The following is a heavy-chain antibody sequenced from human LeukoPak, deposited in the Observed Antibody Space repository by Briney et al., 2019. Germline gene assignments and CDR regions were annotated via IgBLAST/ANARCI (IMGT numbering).Heavy chain of an antibody. CDR1: GGSISSTNYY. Sequence: PSETLSLTCIVSGGSISSTNYYWGWIRQPPGKGLEWIGSIYYSGSTYYNPSLKSRVTISVDTSKNQFSLKLSSVTAADTAVYYCARHPGDYCDYMDVWGKGTTVTVSS. J-gene: IGHJ6*03. V-gene: IGHV4-39*01. CDR2: IYYSGST. CDR3: ARHPGDYCDYMDV. D-gene: IGHD3-10*01.